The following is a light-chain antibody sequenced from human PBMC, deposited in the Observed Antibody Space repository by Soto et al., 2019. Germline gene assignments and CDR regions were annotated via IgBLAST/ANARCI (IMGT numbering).Light chain of an antibody. Sequence: AIQLTQSPSSLSASVGDRITITCRASQDISNDLGWFQQKPGKAPKLLIYAASILQTGVPSRFSGSGSGSAFTLTISSLQREDFATYYCQQSYSSSWTFGQGTKVDIK. CDR2: AAS. CDR3: QQSYSSSWT. V-gene: IGKV1-6*02. J-gene: IGKJ1*01. CDR1: QDISND.